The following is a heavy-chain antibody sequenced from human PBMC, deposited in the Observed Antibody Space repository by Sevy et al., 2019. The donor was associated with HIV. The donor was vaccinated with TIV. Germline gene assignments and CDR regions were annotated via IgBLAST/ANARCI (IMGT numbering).Heavy chain of an antibody. Sequence: SETLSLTCTVSGGSITSLYWNWIRQPPGKGLEWIATIYYNGHINYNPSLKSRVTLSLDTSKNQFSLRLSSVTAADTAMYYCAGENAWGRGYSWGQGTQVTVSS. CDR2: IYYNGHI. CDR1: GGSITSLY. D-gene: IGHD1-26*01. J-gene: IGHJ4*02. CDR3: AGENAWGRGYS. V-gene: IGHV4-59*08.